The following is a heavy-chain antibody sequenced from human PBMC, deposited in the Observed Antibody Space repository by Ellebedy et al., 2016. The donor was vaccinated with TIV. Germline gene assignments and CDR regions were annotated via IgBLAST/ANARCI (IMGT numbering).Heavy chain of an antibody. V-gene: IGHV3-74*03. CDR2: INSHETDT. J-gene: IGHJ4*02. D-gene: IGHD2-2*01. Sequence: GGSLRLXXAASGFIFRNFYMHWARQAPGKGLEWVSYINSHETDTKYADSVKGRFTISRDSAKNTLYLQMNTLRGKDTAVYYCARGGCSSTSCLDNWGQGTLVTVSS. CDR3: ARGGCSSTSCLDN. CDR1: GFIFRNFY.